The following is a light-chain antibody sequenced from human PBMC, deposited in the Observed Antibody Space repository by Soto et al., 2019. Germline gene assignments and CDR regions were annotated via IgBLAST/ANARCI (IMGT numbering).Light chain of an antibody. Sequence: FVLTQSPGTLSLSPGERATLSCRASQSVSSYLAWYQQKPGQAPRLLIYDASNRATGIPARFSGSGSGTDFTLTISSLEPADFAVYYCQQRSNWPLTFGGGTKVDIK. CDR1: QSVSSY. J-gene: IGKJ4*01. CDR2: DAS. V-gene: IGKV3-11*01. CDR3: QQRSNWPLT.